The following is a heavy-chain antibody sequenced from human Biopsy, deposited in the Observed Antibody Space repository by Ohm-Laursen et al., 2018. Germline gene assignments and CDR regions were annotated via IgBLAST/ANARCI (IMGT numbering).Heavy chain of an antibody. CDR2: ISHTGYT. CDR3: ARGSNEYDGLDFPH. D-gene: IGHD3-3*01. CDR1: SGSFTRHY. Sequence: SQTLSLTCTVSSGSFTRHYWNWIRQPPGKGLEWIGHISHTGYTSYKSALKSRVTISLDTSKKHFSLRLTSLAAADTAVYYCARGSNEYDGLDFPHWGQGTLVTVSS. J-gene: IGHJ1*01. V-gene: IGHV4-59*11.